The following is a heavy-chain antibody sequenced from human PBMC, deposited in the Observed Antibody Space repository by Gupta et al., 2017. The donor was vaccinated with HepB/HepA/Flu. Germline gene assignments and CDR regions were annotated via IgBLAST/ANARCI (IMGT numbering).Heavy chain of an antibody. CDR1: GYTFTGDY. V-gene: IGHV1-2*02. CDR3: ARGYCSSTSCYTHFDY. D-gene: IGHD2-2*02. Sequence: QVQLVQSGAEVKKPGASVKVSCKASGYTFTGDYMHWVRQAPGQGLEWMGWINPNSGGTNYAQKFQGRGTMTRETSISTAYMELSRLRSDDTAVYYCARGYCSSTSCYTHFDYWGQGTLVTVSS. CDR2: INPNSGGT. J-gene: IGHJ4*02.